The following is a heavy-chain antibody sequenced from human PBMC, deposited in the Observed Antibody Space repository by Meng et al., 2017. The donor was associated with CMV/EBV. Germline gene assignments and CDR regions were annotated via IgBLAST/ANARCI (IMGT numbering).Heavy chain of an antibody. Sequence: ASVKVSCKASGYTFTGYYMHWVRQAPGQGLEWMGWINPNSGGTNYAQKFQGRVTMTRDTSISTAYMELSRLRSDDTAVYYCARARLGVEIGAHPSYYYYGRDVGGQG. CDR3: ARARLGVEIGAHPSYYYYGRDV. J-gene: IGHJ6*02. V-gene: IGHV1-2*02. CDR2: INPNSGGT. D-gene: IGHD5-24*01. CDR1: GYTFTGYY.